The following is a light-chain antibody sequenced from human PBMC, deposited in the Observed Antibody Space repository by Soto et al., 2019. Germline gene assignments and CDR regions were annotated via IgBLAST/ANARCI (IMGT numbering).Light chain of an antibody. Sequence: EIVLTQSPGTLSLSPGERATLSCRASQSVSNNYLAWYQQKPGQAPRLLIYDASNRATGIPARFSGSGSGTDFTLTISSLEPEDFAVYYCQQRSNWQITFGGGTKVDIK. CDR1: QSVSNNY. CDR2: DAS. CDR3: QQRSNWQIT. J-gene: IGKJ4*01. V-gene: IGKV3-11*01.